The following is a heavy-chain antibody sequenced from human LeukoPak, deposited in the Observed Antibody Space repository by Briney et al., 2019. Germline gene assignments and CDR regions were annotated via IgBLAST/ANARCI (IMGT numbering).Heavy chain of an antibody. V-gene: IGHV1-8*01. J-gene: IGHJ3*02. CDR3: ASWSGLLSDPFDI. Sequence: ASVKVSCKASGYTFTSYDINWVRQATGQGLGWMGWMNPNSGNTGYAQKFQGRVTMTRNTSISTAYMELSSLRSEDTAVYYCASWSGLLSDPFDIWGQGTMVTVSS. CDR2: MNPNSGNT. CDR1: GYTFTSYD. D-gene: IGHD3-10*01.